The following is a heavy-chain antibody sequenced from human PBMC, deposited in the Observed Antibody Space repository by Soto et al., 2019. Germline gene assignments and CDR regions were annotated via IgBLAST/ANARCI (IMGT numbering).Heavy chain of an antibody. CDR3: AKLWGYYFES. J-gene: IGHJ4*02. V-gene: IGHV3-53*01. Sequence: GGSLRLSCAASGFSVNNNYMTWVRQTPGRRPEWVAVIYTRGSTHYADFATGRFSFSRDNSKNTLYLQMNSLRPEDTAVYYCAKLWGYYFESWGPGTLVTVSS. D-gene: IGHD2-21*01. CDR1: GFSVNNNY. CDR2: IYTRGST.